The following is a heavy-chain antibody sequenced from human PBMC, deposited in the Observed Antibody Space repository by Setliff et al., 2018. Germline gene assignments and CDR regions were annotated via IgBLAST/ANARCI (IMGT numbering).Heavy chain of an antibody. CDR2: IYASGST. CDR1: GASINNYF. D-gene: IGHD2-21*01. CDR3: ARRSHSVTDTFDS. J-gene: IGHJ4*02. Sequence: NPSETLSLTCDISGASINNYFWSWIRQPPGKGLEWIGYIYASGSTYFNPSLRSRVTISLDTSKNQLSLKLSSVTAADTAVYYCARRSHSVTDTFDSWGQGTLVTVSS. V-gene: IGHV4-4*09.